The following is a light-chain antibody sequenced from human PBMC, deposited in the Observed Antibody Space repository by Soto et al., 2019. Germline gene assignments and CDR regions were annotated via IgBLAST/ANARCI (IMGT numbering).Light chain of an antibody. CDR3: QQYTTYWT. V-gene: IGKV1-5*01. J-gene: IGKJ1*01. CDR1: QTISSW. CDR2: DAS. Sequence: DIQMTQSPSSLSASVGDRVTITCRASQTISSWLAWYQQRPGKAPKLLIYDASTLHSGVSSRLSGSGSGTEFTLAISSLQPNDYATYYCQQYTTYWTFGQGTKVDIK.